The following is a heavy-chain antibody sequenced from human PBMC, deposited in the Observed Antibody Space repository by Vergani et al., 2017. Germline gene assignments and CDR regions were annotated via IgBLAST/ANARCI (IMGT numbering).Heavy chain of an antibody. V-gene: IGHV3-73*02. CDR1: GFTFSGSA. J-gene: IGHJ4*02. D-gene: IGHD3-22*01. CDR2: IRSKANSYAT. Sequence: EVQLVESGGGLVQPGGSLKLSCAASGFTFSGSAMHWVRQASGKGLEWVGRIRSKANSYATAYAASVKGRFTISRDDSKNTAYLQMNSLKTEDTAVYYCTGHSAYYYDSSGYYYFDYWGQGTLVTVSS. CDR3: TGHSAYYYDSSGYYYFDY.